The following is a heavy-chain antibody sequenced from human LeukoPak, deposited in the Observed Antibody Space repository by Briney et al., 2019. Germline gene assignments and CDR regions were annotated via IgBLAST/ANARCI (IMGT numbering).Heavy chain of an antibody. CDR3: AREAMVRGVIGD. CDR2: INHSGST. CDR1: GGSFSGYY. D-gene: IGHD3-10*01. Sequence: SETLSLTCAVYGGSFSGYYWSWIRQPPGKGLEWIGEINHSGSTNYNPSLKSRVTISVDTSKNQFSLKLSSVTAADTAVYYCAREAMVRGVIGDWGQGTLVTVSS. J-gene: IGHJ4*02. V-gene: IGHV4-34*01.